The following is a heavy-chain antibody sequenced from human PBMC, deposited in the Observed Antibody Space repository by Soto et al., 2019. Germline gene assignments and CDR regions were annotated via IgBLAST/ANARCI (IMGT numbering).Heavy chain of an antibody. J-gene: IGHJ4*02. CDR3: ARALTVTTYLEH. CDR1: GYTFTNYG. CDR2: ISTYNVNT. V-gene: IGHV1-18*04. Sequence: QVQLVQSGTEVRKPGASVKVSCKASGYTFTNYGINWVLQAPGQGLEWRRWISTYNVNTYYAQKFKGRATLTTDTSPTTAYMELRSLTSYDTAVYYCARALTVTTYLEHWGLGTLVTVHS. D-gene: IGHD4-17*01.